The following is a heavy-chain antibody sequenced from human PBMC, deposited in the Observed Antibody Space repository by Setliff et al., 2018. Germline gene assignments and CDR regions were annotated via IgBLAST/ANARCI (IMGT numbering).Heavy chain of an antibody. V-gene: IGHV1-69*10. D-gene: IGHD1-20*01. CDR1: GGTFVNYA. CDR2: IIPVLGKR. J-gene: IGHJ6*03. CDR3: ARSDPHITMSGDYYYYMDV. Sequence: SVKVSCKSSGGTFVNYAFSWVRQAPGQGLEWMRGIIPVLGKRNYAQRVQGRVTIAADKYTNTVYMELKTLTSEDTAMYFCARSDPHITMSGDYYYYMDVWGTGTTVTVSS.